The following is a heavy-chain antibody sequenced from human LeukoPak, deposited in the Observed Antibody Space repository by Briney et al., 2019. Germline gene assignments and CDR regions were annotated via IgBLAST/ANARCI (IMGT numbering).Heavy chain of an antibody. CDR3: AREASGYSYGLDAFDI. V-gene: IGHV3-48*03. D-gene: IGHD5-18*01. CDR2: ISSSGSSI. J-gene: IGHJ3*02. Sequence: GGSLRLSCEASGFSFPYGMSWVRQAPGKGLEWVSYISSSGSSIYYADSVKGRFTISRDNAKNSLYLQMNSLRAEDTAVYYCAREASGYSYGLDAFDIWGQGTMVTVSS. CDR1: GFSFPYG.